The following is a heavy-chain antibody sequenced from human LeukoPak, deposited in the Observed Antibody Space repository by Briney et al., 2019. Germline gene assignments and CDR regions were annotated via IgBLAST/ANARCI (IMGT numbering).Heavy chain of an antibody. J-gene: IGHJ3*02. CDR2: IYYSGST. V-gene: IGHV4-59*01. CDR3: ARSPIHAFDI. Sequence: PSETLSLTCTVSGGSISSYYWSWIRQPPGKGLEWIGYIYYSGSTNYNPSLKSRVTISVDTSKNQFSLKLSSVTAADTAVYYCARSPIHAFDIWGQGTMVTVSS. CDR1: GGSISSYY.